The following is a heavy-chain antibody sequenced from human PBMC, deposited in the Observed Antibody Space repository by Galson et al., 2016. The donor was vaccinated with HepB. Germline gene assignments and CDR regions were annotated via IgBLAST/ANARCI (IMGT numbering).Heavy chain of an antibody. Sequence: LRLSCAASGFTFSTYWMHWVRQAPGKGLVWVSRINSDGSSTGFADSVKGRFTISRDNAKNTLYLQMNSLRTEDTAVYYCASSVRGSGSPPGGYWGQGILVTVSS. CDR3: ASSVRGSGSPPGGY. V-gene: IGHV3-74*01. CDR2: INSDGSST. J-gene: IGHJ4*02. D-gene: IGHD3-10*01. CDR1: GFTFSTYW.